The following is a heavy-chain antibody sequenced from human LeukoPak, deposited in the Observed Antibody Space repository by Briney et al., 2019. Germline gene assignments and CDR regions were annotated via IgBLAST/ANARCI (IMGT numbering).Heavy chain of an antibody. Sequence: PGGSLRLSRAASGFIFSNYAMTRVRQAPGKGLEWVSGISVSGDSTLYADSVQGRFTISRDNSKNTVYLQMNSLRAEDTATYYCAKELFTGWHGWFDPWGQGTLVTVSS. CDR2: ISVSGDST. J-gene: IGHJ5*02. D-gene: IGHD6-19*01. V-gene: IGHV3-23*01. CDR3: AKELFTGWHGWFDP. CDR1: GFIFSNYA.